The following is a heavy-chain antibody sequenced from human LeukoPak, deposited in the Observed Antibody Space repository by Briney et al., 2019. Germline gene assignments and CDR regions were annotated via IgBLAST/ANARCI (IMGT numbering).Heavy chain of an antibody. V-gene: IGHV3-64*02. D-gene: IGHD3-22*01. J-gene: IGHJ4*02. CDR3: ARDPSSYYYDSSGYYFH. CDR2: INYKGGTT. CDR1: GFTLSSFS. Sequence: GGSLRLSCAASGFTLSSFSMHWVRQSPGRGLEYVSAINYKGGTTYYADSVKGRFTISRDNSKNTLYLQMASLRDEDMAVYYCARDPSSYYYDSSGYYFHWGQGTLVTVSS.